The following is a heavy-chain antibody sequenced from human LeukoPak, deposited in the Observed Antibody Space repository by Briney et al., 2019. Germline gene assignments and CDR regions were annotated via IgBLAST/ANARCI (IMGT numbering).Heavy chain of an antibody. CDR1: GGSLSSYF. V-gene: IGHV4-59*01. D-gene: IGHD2-15*01. CDR3: ARSLIYCSGGSCYPGWFDP. J-gene: IGHJ5*02. Sequence: SETLSLTCTVSGGSLSSYFWSWIRLSPGKGLEWIGYIYSSGSTNNNPSLRSRVTISVDTSKRQFSLKVNSVTAADTAVYYCARSLIYCSGGSCYPGWFDPWGQGTLVTVSS. CDR2: IYSSGST.